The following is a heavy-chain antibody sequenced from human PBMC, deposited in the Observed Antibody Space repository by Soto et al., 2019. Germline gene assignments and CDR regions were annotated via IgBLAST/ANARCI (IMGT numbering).Heavy chain of an antibody. J-gene: IGHJ4*02. V-gene: IGHV3-48*01. CDR2: ISSSSSTI. CDR3: ARDLRFLEWLLWTYFDY. D-gene: IGHD3-3*01. CDR1: GFTFSSYS. Sequence: GSLPLSCAASGFTFSSYSMNWVRQAPGKGLEWVSYISSSSSTIYYADSVKGRFTISRDNAKNSLYLQMNSLRAEDTAVYYCARDLRFLEWLLWTYFDYWGQGTLVTVSS.